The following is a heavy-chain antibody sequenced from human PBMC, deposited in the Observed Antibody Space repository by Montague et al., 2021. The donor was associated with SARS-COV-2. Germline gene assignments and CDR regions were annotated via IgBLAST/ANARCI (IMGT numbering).Heavy chain of an antibody. CDR1: GGSISHYY. CDR3: ARRTDILTGYYDY. V-gene: IGHV4-59*01. D-gene: IGHD3-9*01. J-gene: IGHJ4*02. Sequence: SETLSLTCAVSGGSISHYYWSWIRQPPGKGLEWIGYIYSSGGTNYNPLLKSRVTLSLDAAKNHFSLRLSSVTAADTAVYYCARRTDILTGYYDYWGQGTLVTVSS. CDR2: IYSSGGT.